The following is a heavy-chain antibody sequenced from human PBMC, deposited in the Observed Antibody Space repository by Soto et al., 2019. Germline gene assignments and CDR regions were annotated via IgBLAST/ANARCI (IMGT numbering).Heavy chain of an antibody. D-gene: IGHD3-22*01. J-gene: IGHJ6*02. V-gene: IGHV3-66*01. Sequence: EVQLVESGGGLVQPGGSLRLSCASPGFTVGSYYKSWVRQAPGKELEWVSIIYSGGSTYYADSVKGRFTISRDNSKNTLYLQMNSLRAEDTAEYYCARVSRDSSGYPHGMDVWGQGTTVTVSS. CDR1: GFTVGSYY. CDR2: IYSGGST. CDR3: ARVSRDSSGYPHGMDV.